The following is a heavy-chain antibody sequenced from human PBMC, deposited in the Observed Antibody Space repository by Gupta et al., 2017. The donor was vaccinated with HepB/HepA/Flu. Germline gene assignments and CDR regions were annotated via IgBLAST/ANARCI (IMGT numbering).Heavy chain of an antibody. J-gene: IGHJ4*02. CDR1: GFTFDDYA. V-gene: IGHV3-9*03. D-gene: IGHD2-21*01. CDR3: AKEVKVRAGFDY. CDR2: ISWNSGSI. Sequence: EVQLVESGGGLVQPGRSLRLSCAASGFTFDDYAMHWVRQAPGKGLEWVSGISWNSGSIGYADSVKGRFTISRDNAKNSLYLQMNSLRAEDMALYYCAKEVKVRAGFDYWGQGTLVTVAS.